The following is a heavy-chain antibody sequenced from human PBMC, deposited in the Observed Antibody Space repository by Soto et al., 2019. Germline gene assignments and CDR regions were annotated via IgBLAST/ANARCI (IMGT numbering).Heavy chain of an antibody. CDR1: GITFINYA. CDR3: AKSPPPADAFDF. Sequence: EVQLLESGGGLVQPGGSLRLSCAASGITFINYAMSWVRQAPGKGLEWVSTISGSGDITYHADSVKGRFTISRENSKYTLYLQMNSLRAEDTAVYYCAKSPPPADAFDFWGQGTVVTVSS. V-gene: IGHV3-23*01. J-gene: IGHJ3*01. CDR2: ISGSGDIT.